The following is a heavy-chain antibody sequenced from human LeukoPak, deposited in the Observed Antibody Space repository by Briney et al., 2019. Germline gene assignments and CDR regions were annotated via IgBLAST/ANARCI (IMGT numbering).Heavy chain of an antibody. V-gene: IGHV3-48*01. CDR3: ARDRYDSSGYTNAFDI. CDR1: GFTFSSYS. CDR2: ISSSSSTI. D-gene: IGHD3-22*01. J-gene: IGHJ3*02. Sequence: GGSLRLSCAASGFTFSSYSMNWVRQAPGKGLEWVSYISSSSSTIYYADSVKGRFTISRDNSKDTLYLQMNSLRAEDTAVYYCARDRYDSSGYTNAFDIWGQGTMVTVSS.